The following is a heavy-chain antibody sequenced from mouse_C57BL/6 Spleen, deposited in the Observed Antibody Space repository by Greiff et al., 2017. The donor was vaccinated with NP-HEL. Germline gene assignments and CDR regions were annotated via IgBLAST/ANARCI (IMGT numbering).Heavy chain of an antibody. CDR3: AREAVYAMDY. CDR2: ISYDGSN. CDR1: GYSITSGYY. J-gene: IGHJ4*01. Sequence: EVKLMESGPGLVKPSQSLSLTCSVTGYSITSGYYWNWIRQFPGNKLEWMGYISYDGSNNYNPSLKNRISITRDTSKNQFFLKLNSVTTEDTATYYCAREAVYAMDYWGQGTSVTVSS. V-gene: IGHV3-6*01.